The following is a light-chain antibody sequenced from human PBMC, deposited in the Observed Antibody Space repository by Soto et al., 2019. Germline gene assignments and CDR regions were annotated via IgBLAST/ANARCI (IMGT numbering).Light chain of an antibody. CDR2: GAS. Sequence: EIVMTQSPDTLSVSPGERATLFCGASQSVSSTVAWYQQRPGRAPRLLIYGASTRATGIPARFSGSGSGTEFTLTISSLQSEDFAVYYCQQYNDWLTFGGGTKVEIK. CDR1: QSVSST. CDR3: QQYNDWLT. V-gene: IGKV3-15*01. J-gene: IGKJ4*01.